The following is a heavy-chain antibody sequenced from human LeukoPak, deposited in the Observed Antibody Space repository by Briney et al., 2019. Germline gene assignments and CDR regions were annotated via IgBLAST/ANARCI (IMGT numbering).Heavy chain of an antibody. Sequence: PSETLSLTCTVSGGSISGYYWSWIRQPPGKGLEWIGYIYYTGSTNYNPSLKSRVTISVDTSKNQFSLKLSSVTAADTAVYYCARADMATVFDFWGRGTLVIVSS. V-gene: IGHV4-59*01. CDR2: IYYTGST. CDR1: GGSISGYY. J-gene: IGHJ4*02. D-gene: IGHD5-24*01. CDR3: ARADMATVFDF.